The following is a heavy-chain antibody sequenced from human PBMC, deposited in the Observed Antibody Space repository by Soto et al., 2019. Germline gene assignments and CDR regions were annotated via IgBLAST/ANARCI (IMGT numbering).Heavy chain of an antibody. D-gene: IGHD3-16*01. V-gene: IGHV3-48*02. CDR3: ARDLSWGSKWYYYMDV. Sequence: EVQLVESGGGLVQPGGSLRLSCAASGLTISGNAMNWVRQAPGRGREWVSYISSSSTNIHYADSVRGRFTISRDNAKNSLYLQMNSLRDEDTAVYRCARDLSWGSKWYYYMDVWGKGTTVTVSS. CDR2: ISSSSTNI. CDR1: GLTISGNA. J-gene: IGHJ6*03.